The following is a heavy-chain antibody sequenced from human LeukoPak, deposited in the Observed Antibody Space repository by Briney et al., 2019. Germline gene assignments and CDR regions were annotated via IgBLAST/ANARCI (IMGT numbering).Heavy chain of an antibody. V-gene: IGHV1-2*02. CDR3: AAVAGLGNAFDI. D-gene: IGHD6-19*01. J-gene: IGHJ3*02. Sequence: GASVKVSCKASGYTFTGYYMHWVRQAPEQGLEWMGWINPNSGGTNYAQKFQGRVTMTRDTSISTAYMELSRLRSDDTAVYYCAAVAGLGNAFDIWGQGTMVTVSS. CDR2: INPNSGGT. CDR1: GYTFTGYY.